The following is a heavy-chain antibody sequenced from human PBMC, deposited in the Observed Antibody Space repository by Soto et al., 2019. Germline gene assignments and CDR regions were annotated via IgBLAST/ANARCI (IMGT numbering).Heavy chain of an antibody. D-gene: IGHD3-10*01. CDR1: GFTFSSYS. V-gene: IGHV3-48*02. CDR2: ISSSSSTI. J-gene: IGHJ2*01. CDR3: ARGGYYGSGSYYHDWYFDL. Sequence: PGGSLRLSCAAPGFTFSSYSMNWVRQAPGKGLEWVSYISSSSSTIYYADSVKGRFTISRDNAKNSLYLQMNSLRDEDTAVYYCARGGYYGSGSYYHDWYFDLWGRGTLVTVSS.